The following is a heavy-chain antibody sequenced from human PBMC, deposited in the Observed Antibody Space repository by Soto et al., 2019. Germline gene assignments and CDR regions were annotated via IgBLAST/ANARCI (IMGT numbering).Heavy chain of an antibody. V-gene: IGHV1-46*01. CDR1: GYTFSSYH. J-gene: IGHJ6*02. CDR2: INPSGAST. D-gene: IGHD2-2*03. CDR3: ARDRDGSPPGATSYYYYFGMDV. Sequence: QVQLVQSGAEVKKPGASVKVSCKASGYTFSSYHLHWVRQSPGQGLEWMGIINPSGASTRYAQKFQDRVTMTRDTPTNTVYMELSSLRSEDTAVYYCARDRDGSPPGATSYYYYFGMDVWGQGTTVTVSS.